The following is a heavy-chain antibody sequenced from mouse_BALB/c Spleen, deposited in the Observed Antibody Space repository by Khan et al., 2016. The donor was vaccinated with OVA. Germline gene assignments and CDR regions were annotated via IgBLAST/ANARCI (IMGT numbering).Heavy chain of an antibody. CDR2: ISTGGGYT. V-gene: IGHV5-6*01. D-gene: IGHD1-1*01. Sequence: EVMLVESGGDLVKPGGSLKLSCAASGFTFSTYGMSWVRQPPDRRLEWVATISTGGGYTYYPGSGKGRLPISRDNAKNTLYLQMSSLKSEDTAMYYCSRLAYYYNSEGFAYWGQGTLVTVSA. CDR3: SRLAYYYNSEGFAY. CDR1: GFTFSTYG. J-gene: IGHJ3*01.